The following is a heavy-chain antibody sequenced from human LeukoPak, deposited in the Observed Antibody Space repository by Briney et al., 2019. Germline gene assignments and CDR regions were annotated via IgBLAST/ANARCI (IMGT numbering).Heavy chain of an antibody. CDR3: ATTLDTRLVRAFDI. CDR1: GFTFSNYW. Sequence: GGSLRLSCAASGFTFSNYWMHWVRQAPGKGLEWVANIKPDGSDKYYVDSVKGRFTISRDNAKTSVYLQMNSLTGADMAVYYCATTLDTRLVRAFDIWGQGTTVTVSS. CDR2: IKPDGSDK. D-gene: IGHD3-16*01. V-gene: IGHV3-7*01. J-gene: IGHJ3*02.